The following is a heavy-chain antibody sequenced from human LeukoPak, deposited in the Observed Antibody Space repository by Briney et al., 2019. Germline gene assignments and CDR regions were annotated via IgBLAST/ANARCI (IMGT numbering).Heavy chain of an antibody. CDR1: GGSISSYY. Sequence: PSETLSLTCTVSGGSISSYYWSWIRQPPGKGREWIGYIYYSGSTNYSPSLKSRVTISVDTSKNQFSLKLSTVTATDAAVYYCTRDRGYGDYVFDSWGQGTLVTVSS. CDR2: IYYSGST. D-gene: IGHD4-17*01. CDR3: TRDRGYGDYVFDS. V-gene: IGHV4-59*01. J-gene: IGHJ4*02.